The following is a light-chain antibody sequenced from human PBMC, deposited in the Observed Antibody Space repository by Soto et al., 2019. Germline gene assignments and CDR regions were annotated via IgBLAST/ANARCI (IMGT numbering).Light chain of an antibody. CDR3: QQYGGSPIT. CDR1: QGVSSY. V-gene: IGKV3-20*01. J-gene: IGKJ5*01. CDR2: DAS. Sequence: EIVLTQSPSTLSLSPVERATLSCRSSQGVSSYLAWYQQKPGQAPRLLISDASNRATGIPDRFSGSGSGTDFTLTISRLEPEDFALYYCQQYGGSPITFGQGTRLEIK.